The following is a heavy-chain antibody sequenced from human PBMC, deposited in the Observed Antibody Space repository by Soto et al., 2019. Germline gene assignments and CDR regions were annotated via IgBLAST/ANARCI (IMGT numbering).Heavy chain of an antibody. J-gene: IGHJ6*02. V-gene: IGHV3-33*01. CDR2: IWYDGSNK. Sequence: GGSLRLSCAASGFTFSSYGMHWVRQAPGKGLEWVAVIWYDGSNKYYADSVKGRFTISRDNSKNTLYLQMNSLRAEDTAVYYCARDRVVILDSYYYYYGMDVWGQGTTVTVSS. CDR1: GFTFSSYG. D-gene: IGHD3-3*01. CDR3: ARDRVVILDSYYYYYGMDV.